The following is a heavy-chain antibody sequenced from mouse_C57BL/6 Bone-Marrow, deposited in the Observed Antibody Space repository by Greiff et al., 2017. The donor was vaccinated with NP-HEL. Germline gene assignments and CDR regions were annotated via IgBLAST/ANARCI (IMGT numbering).Heavy chain of an antibody. Sequence: VQLKQSGAELVKPWASVEMSFQASCYTFPRYWITRVKPRPGPGPEWVGDIYPGSGSNYYNEKFKSKSTLTVYTSSITAYMQLSSLTSEDSAVYYCARSPIYYYGSSYYAMDYWGQGTSVTVSS. CDR2: IYPGSGSN. D-gene: IGHD1-1*01. CDR1: CYTFPRYW. J-gene: IGHJ4*01. V-gene: IGHV1-55*01. CDR3: ARSPIYYYGSSYYAMDY.